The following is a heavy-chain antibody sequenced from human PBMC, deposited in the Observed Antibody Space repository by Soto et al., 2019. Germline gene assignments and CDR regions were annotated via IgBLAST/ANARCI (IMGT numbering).Heavy chain of an antibody. J-gene: IGHJ6*02. CDR1: GYTFTSYD. CDR3: ARGAARLYYYYGMDV. V-gene: IGHV1-8*01. CDR2: MNPNSGNT. Sequence: QVQLVQSGAEVKKPGASVKVSCKASGYTFTSYDINWVRQATGQGLEWMGWMNPNSGNTGYAQKFQGRVTRTRNTSISTANMALSSRRSEDTAVYYCARGAARLYYYYGMDVWGQGTTVTVSS.